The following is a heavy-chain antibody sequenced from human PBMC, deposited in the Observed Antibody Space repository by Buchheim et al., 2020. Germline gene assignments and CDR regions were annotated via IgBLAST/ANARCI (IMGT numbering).Heavy chain of an antibody. CDR2: IYYSGST. V-gene: IGHV4-39*01. CDR3: ARLIIDDYGGNSGWYFEL. Sequence: QLQLQESGPGLVKPSETLSLTCTVSGGSISSSSYYWGWIRQPPGKGLEWIGSIYYSGSTYYNPSLKSRVTISVDTSKNQFSLKLSSVTAADTAVYDCARLIIDDYGGNSGWYFELWGRGTL. CDR1: GGSISSSSYY. D-gene: IGHD4-23*01. J-gene: IGHJ2*01.